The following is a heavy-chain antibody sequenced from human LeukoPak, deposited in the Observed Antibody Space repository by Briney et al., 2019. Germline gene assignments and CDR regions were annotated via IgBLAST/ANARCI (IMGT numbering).Heavy chain of an antibody. CDR3: GGWSNYNYYPYYMDV. J-gene: IGHJ6*03. D-gene: IGHD3-10*01. V-gene: IGHV3-74*01. CDR2: INREGTFT. Sequence: PGGSLRLSCAASGFTYHNYWMHWVRQVPGKRLLWLARINREGTFTAYADSVRGRFTISRDNAKNTLFLKMNSLRAEDTAVYYCGGWSNYNYYPYYMDVWGKGATVSVSS. CDR1: GFTYHNYW.